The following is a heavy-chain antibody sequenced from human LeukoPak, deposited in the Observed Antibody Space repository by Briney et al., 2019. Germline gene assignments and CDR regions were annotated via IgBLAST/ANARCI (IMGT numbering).Heavy chain of an antibody. V-gene: IGHV3-7*01. CDR2: INQDGNEK. D-gene: IGHD4-23*01. CDR1: GFNFSDYF. CDR3: VRDVGYYGGNHDY. J-gene: IGHJ4*02. Sequence: GGSLRLSCAASGFNFSDYFLTWVRQAPGKGLEWVANINQDGNEKNYVDSLEGRFTISRDNAKRSLYLQTNSLRVDDTAMYYCVRDVGYYGGNHDYWGQGTLVIVSS.